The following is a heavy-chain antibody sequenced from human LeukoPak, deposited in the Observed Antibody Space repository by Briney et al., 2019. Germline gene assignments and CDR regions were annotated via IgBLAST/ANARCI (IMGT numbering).Heavy chain of an antibody. CDR3: ARVGGGEDAFDI. D-gene: IGHD1-26*01. Sequence: ASVKVSCKASGYTFTGYYMHWVRQATGQGLEWMGWMNPNSGNTGYAQKFQGRVTITRNTSISTAYMELSSLRSEDTAVYYCARVGGGEDAFDIWGQGTMVTVSS. J-gene: IGHJ3*02. CDR1: GYTFTGYY. CDR2: MNPNSGNT. V-gene: IGHV1-8*03.